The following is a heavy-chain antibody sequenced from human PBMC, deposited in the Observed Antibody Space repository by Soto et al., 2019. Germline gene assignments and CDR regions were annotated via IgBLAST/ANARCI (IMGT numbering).Heavy chain of an antibody. CDR2: INHSGST. CDR3: ARTSRFDC. Sequence: SETLSLTCAVYCGSFSGYYWSWVRQPPGKGLEWTGEINHSGSTNYNPSLKSRVTMSADTSKNQFSLKLSSVTAADTAVYYCARTSRFDCWGQGTLVTVSS. V-gene: IGHV4-34*01. D-gene: IGHD6-6*01. CDR1: CGSFSGYY. J-gene: IGHJ4*02.